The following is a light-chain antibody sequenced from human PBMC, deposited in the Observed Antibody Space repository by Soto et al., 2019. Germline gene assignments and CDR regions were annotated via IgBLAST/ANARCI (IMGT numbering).Light chain of an antibody. V-gene: IGLV1-40*01. CDR2: GNT. Sequence: QPVLTQPPSVSGAPGQRVTISCTGSSSNIGVYDVHWYQLLPGTAPKLLIYGNTNRPSGVPDRFSGSKSGTSASLAITGLQAEDEADYYCQSYDSSLSGRVFGGGTKLTVL. CDR3: QSYDSSLSGRV. J-gene: IGLJ2*01. CDR1: SSNIGVYD.